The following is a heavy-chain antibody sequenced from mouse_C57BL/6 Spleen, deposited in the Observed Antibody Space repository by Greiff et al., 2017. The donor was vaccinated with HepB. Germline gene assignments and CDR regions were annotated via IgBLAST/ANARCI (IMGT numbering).Heavy chain of an antibody. J-gene: IGHJ1*03. CDR2: IYPRSGNT. CDR3: AREGAYGSSPYWYFDV. D-gene: IGHD1-1*01. CDR1: GYTFTSYG. V-gene: IGHV1-81*01. Sequence: QVQLQQSGAELARPGASVKLSCKASGYTFTSYGISWVKQRTGQGLEWIGEIYPRSGNTYYNEKFKGKATLTADKSSSTAYMELRSLTSEDSAVDFCAREGAYGSSPYWYFDVWGTGTTVTVSS.